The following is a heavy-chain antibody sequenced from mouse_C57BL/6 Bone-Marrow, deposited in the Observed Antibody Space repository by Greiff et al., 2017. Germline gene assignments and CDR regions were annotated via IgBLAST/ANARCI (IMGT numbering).Heavy chain of an antibody. Sequence: QVQLQQSGPELVKPGASVKISCKASGYAFSSSWMNWVKQRPGKGLEWIGRIYPGDGDTNYNGKFKGKATLTADKSSSTAYMQLSSLTSEDSAVYFCARRSPIYSWYFDVWGTGTTVTVSS. CDR1: GYAFSSSW. J-gene: IGHJ1*03. V-gene: IGHV1-82*01. CDR2: IYPGDGDT. D-gene: IGHD1-1*01. CDR3: ARRSPIYSWYFDV.